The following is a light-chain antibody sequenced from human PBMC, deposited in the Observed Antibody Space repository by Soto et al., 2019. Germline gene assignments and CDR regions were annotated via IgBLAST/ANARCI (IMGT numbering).Light chain of an antibody. Sequence: DIQMTQSPSSLSASVGDRVTITCRASQTISTYLNWYQQKPGKGPKLLIYGASSLQSGVPSRFSGSGSGTDFTLTISSLQPEDFAKYFCQQSYSSPLYTFGQGTKLE. J-gene: IGKJ2*01. V-gene: IGKV1-39*01. CDR1: QTISTY. CDR2: GAS. CDR3: QQSYSSPLYT.